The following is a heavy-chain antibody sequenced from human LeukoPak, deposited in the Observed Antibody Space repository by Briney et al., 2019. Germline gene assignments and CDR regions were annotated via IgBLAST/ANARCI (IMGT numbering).Heavy chain of an antibody. D-gene: IGHD3-22*01. Sequence: GGSLRPSCAASGFTFSSYGMHWVRQAPGKGLEWVAFIRYDGSNKYYADSVKGRFTISRDNSKNTLYLQMNSLRAEDTAVYYCAKGGSSGYSVYYYMDVWGKGTTVTISS. J-gene: IGHJ6*03. V-gene: IGHV3-30*02. CDR1: GFTFSSYG. CDR3: AKGGSSGYSVYYYMDV. CDR2: IRYDGSNK.